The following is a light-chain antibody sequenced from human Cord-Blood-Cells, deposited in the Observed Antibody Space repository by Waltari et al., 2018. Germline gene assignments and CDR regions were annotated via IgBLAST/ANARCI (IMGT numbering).Light chain of an antibody. J-gene: IGLJ3*02. CDR2: DVS. Sequence: QSALTQPASVSGSPGQSITISCTGTGSDVGGYNYVSLYQQHPGKAPNLMIYDVSKRPSGVSNRFSGSKSANTASLTISGLQAEDEADYYCSSYTSSSTWVFGGGTKLTVL. CDR3: SSYTSSSTWV. CDR1: GSDVGGYNY. V-gene: IGLV2-14*01.